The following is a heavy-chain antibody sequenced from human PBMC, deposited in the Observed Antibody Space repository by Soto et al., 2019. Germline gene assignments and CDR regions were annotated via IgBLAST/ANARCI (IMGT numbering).Heavy chain of an antibody. CDR2: ISGSGGST. V-gene: IGHV3-23*01. D-gene: IGHD6-13*01. CDR1: GFTFSSYA. CDR3: AKDLYSSSWSQPNY. J-gene: IGHJ4*02. Sequence: PGGSLRLSCAASGFTFSSYAMSWVRQAPGKGLEWVSAISGSGGSTYYADSVKGRFTISRDNSKNTLYLQMNSLRAEDTAVYYCAKDLYSSSWSQPNYWGQGTLVTVSS.